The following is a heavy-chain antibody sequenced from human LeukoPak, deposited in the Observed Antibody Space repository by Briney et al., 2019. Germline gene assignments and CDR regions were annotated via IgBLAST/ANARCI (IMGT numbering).Heavy chain of an antibody. Sequence: GGSLRLSCAASGFTFSDYSMNWVRQAPGKGLEWVSSISSSSSYIYYADSVKGRFTISRDNAKNSLYLQMNSLRAEDTAVYYCARGPNSHYYYYYMDVWGKGTTVTVSS. CDR1: GFTFSDYS. J-gene: IGHJ6*03. D-gene: IGHD5-24*01. V-gene: IGHV3-21*01. CDR2: ISSSSSYI. CDR3: ARGPNSHYYYYYMDV.